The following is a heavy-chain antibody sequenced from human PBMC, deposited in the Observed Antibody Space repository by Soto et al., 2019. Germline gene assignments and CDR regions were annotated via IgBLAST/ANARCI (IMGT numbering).Heavy chain of an antibody. CDR2: IIPIFGTA. CDR3: ASAGFRDLLRFLEWLSADAFDI. D-gene: IGHD3-3*01. CDR1: GGTFSSYA. V-gene: IGHV1-69*13. Sequence: SVKVSCKASGGTFSSYAISWVRQAPGQGLEWMGGIIPIFGTANYAQKFQGRVTITADESTSTAYMELSSLRSEDTAVYYCASAGFRDLLRFLEWLSADAFDIWGQGTMVTVSS. J-gene: IGHJ3*02.